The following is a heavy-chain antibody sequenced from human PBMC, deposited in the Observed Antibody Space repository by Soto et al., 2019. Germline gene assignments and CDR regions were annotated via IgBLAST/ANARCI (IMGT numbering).Heavy chain of an antibody. CDR2: ISYDGSNK. J-gene: IGHJ4*02. Sequence: GGSPRLSRAASGFTFSSYGMHWVRQAPGKGLEWVAVISYDGSNKYYADSVKGRFTISRDNSKNTLYLQMNSLRAEDTAVYYCAKDLNYDFWSGYSGYYFDYWGQGTLVTVSS. V-gene: IGHV3-30*18. D-gene: IGHD3-3*01. CDR3: AKDLNYDFWSGYSGYYFDY. CDR1: GFTFSSYG.